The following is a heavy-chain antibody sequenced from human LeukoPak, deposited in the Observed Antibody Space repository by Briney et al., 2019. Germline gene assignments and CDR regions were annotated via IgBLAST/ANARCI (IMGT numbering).Heavy chain of an antibody. V-gene: IGHV3-33*01. CDR3: ARDAYYYDSSGYYLLNYLDY. CDR1: RFTFSSYG. D-gene: IGHD3-22*01. CDR2: IWYDGSNK. J-gene: IGHJ4*02. Sequence: GGSLRLSCAASRFTFSSYGMHWVRQAPGKGLEWVAVIWYDGSNKYYADSVKGRFTISRDNSKNTLYLQMNSLRAEDTAVYYCARDAYYYDSSGYYLLNYLDYWGQGTLVTVSS.